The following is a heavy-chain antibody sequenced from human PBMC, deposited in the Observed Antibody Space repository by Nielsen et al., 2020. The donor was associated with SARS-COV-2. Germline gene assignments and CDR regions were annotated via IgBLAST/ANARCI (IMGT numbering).Heavy chain of an antibody. Sequence: ASVKVSCKASGYTFTSYAMHWVRQAPGQRLEWMGWINAGNGKTKYSQKFQGRVTITRDTSASTAYMELSSLRSEDTAVYYCARDDPNYYDSSGYYYKSDWYFDLWGRGTLVTVSS. D-gene: IGHD3-22*01. J-gene: IGHJ2*01. CDR2: INAGNGKT. CDR3: ARDDPNYYDSSGYYYKSDWYFDL. V-gene: IGHV1-3*01. CDR1: GYTFTSYA.